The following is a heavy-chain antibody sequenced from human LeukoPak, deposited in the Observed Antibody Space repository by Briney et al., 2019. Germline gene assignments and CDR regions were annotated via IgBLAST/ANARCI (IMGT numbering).Heavy chain of an antibody. CDR2: IGSGAGT. D-gene: IGHD4-11*01. J-gene: IGHJ4*02. CDR1: GFTFSDYG. V-gene: IGHV3-23*01. CDR3: AGQYSFDY. Sequence: GGSLRLSCAASGFTFSDYGMSWVRQAPGRGLEWVSSIGSGAGTYYADSVKGRFTISRDNSKNTMYLQMNSLRAEDTAFYYCAGQYSFDYRGQGTLVTVSS.